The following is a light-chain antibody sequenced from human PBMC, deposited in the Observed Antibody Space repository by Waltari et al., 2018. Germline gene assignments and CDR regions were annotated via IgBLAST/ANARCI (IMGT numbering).Light chain of an antibody. CDR2: YDT. Sequence: SYVLAQSPSVSVAPGHTASITCGRPHIGTKSGHRYQQKPGQAPLLVIYYDTDRPPGIPERFSGSNSGNTATLTISRVEAGDEADYYCQVWDSTRDLVVFGEGTKLTVL. CDR3: QVWDSTRDLVV. CDR1: HIGTKS. J-gene: IGLJ2*01. V-gene: IGLV3-21*04.